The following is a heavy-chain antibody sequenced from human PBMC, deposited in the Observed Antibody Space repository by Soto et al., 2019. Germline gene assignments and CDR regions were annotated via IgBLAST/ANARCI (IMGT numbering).Heavy chain of an antibody. CDR3: ARDRIASNYYDSSGYSNYYDGMDV. CDR2: IYSGGSP. Sequence: GGSLRLSCAASGFTVSSNYMSWVRQAPGKGLEWVSVIYSGGSPYYADSVKGRFTISRHNSKNTLYLQMNSLRAEDTAVYYCARDRIASNYYDSSGYSNYYDGMDVWGQGTTVNVSS. V-gene: IGHV3-53*04. CDR1: GFTVSSNY. J-gene: IGHJ6*02. D-gene: IGHD3-22*01.